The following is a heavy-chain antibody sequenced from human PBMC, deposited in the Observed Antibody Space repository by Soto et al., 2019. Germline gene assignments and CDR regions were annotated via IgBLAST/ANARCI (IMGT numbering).Heavy chain of an antibody. D-gene: IGHD4-17*01. V-gene: IGHV4-39*01. CDR1: GGSLTSNSYY. Sequence: PSETLSLTCTVSGGSLTSNSYYWGWIRQPPGKGLEWIGSFYYSQSTYFNPSLKSRVTISVETSKNQYSLKLSAVTAADTAVYYCARRSTVTYDYWGQVILVTVSS. CDR3: ARRSTVTYDY. J-gene: IGHJ4*02. CDR2: FYYSQST.